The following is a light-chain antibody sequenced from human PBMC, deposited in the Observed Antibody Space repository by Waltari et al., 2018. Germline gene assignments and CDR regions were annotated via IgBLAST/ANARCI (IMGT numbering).Light chain of an antibody. CDR1: QSLLQSNGYKY. V-gene: IGKV2-28*01. J-gene: IGKJ4*01. CDR2: LGS. Sequence: DIVMTQSPLSLPVTPGETASISCRPSQSLLQSNGYKYLDWYLQKPGQSPQLLIYLGSNRASGVPDRFSGSGSGTDFTLKISRVEAEDVGVYYCMQALQLPVTFGGGTKVEIK. CDR3: MQALQLPVT.